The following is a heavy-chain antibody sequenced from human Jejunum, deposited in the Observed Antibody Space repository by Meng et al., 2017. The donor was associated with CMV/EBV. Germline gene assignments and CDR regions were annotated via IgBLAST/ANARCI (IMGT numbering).Heavy chain of an antibody. CDR3: ARDQRRGYWFDP. CDR2: INANNGGT. V-gene: IGHV1-2*02. J-gene: IGHJ5*02. Sequence: KASGYTISGYHMHWVRQAPGQGLEWMGWINANNGGTNYAQKFQGRVTMTRDTSINTAYMELSRLTSDDTAMYYCARDQRRGYWFDPWGQGTLVTVSS. D-gene: IGHD3-10*01. CDR1: GYTISGYH.